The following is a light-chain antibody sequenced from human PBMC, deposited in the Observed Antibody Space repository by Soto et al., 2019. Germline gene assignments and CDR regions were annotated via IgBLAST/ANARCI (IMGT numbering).Light chain of an antibody. CDR1: SSDVGPYEY. Sequence: QSALTQPPSASGSPGQSVTISCTGTSSDVGPYEYVSWYQQHPGKATKLMIDEVNKRPSGVPDRFSGSNSGNTASLPVSGRQAEDEASYYCGSSAGGNSNVFGTGTKLTVL. CDR3: GSSAGGNSNV. CDR2: EVN. J-gene: IGLJ1*01. V-gene: IGLV2-8*01.